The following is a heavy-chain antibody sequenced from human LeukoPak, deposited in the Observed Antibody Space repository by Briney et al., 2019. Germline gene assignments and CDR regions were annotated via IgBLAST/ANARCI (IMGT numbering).Heavy chain of an antibody. J-gene: IGHJ3*02. CDR1: GFTFSSYS. D-gene: IGHD3-10*01. CDR2: ISSSSSYI. Sequence: GGSLRLSRAASGFTFSSYSMNWVRQAPGKGLEWVSSISSSSSYIYYADSVKGRFTISRDNAKNSLYLQMNSLRAEDTAVYYCARVAPMVRATDAFDIWGQGTMVTVSS. V-gene: IGHV3-21*01. CDR3: ARVAPMVRATDAFDI.